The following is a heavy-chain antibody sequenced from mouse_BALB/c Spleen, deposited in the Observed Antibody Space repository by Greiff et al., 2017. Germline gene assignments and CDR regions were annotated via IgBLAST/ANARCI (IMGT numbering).Heavy chain of an antibody. J-gene: IGHJ3*01. CDR3: AKNYDYDDGFAY. D-gene: IGHD2-4*01. V-gene: IGHV3-8*02. CDR1: GDSITSGY. Sequence: EVQLVESGPSLVKPSQTLSLTCSVTGDSITSGYWNWIRKFPGNKLEYMGYISYSGSTYYNPSLKSRISITRDTSKNQYYLQLNSVTTEDTATYYCAKNYDYDDGFAYWGQGTLVTVSA. CDR2: ISYSGST.